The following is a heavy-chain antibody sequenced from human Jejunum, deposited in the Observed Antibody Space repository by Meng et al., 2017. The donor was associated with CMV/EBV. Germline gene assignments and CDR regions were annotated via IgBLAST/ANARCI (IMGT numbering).Heavy chain of an antibody. CDR3: ARHGETVFGVIDN. Sequence: SGYSFTKYGVGWVRQMPGKGLEWMGIIYPGDSDTRYSQSFQGQVIISVDKSINTAYLQWNSLKASDTAMYYCARHGETVFGVIDNWGQGTLVTVSS. D-gene: IGHD3-3*01. CDR2: IYPGDSDT. V-gene: IGHV5-51*01. J-gene: IGHJ4*02. CDR1: GYSFTKYG.